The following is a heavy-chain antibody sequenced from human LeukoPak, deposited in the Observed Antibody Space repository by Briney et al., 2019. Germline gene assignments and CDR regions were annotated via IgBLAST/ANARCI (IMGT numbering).Heavy chain of an antibody. D-gene: IGHD6-6*01. J-gene: IGHJ4*02. CDR3: AGALVAARIFDY. CDR2: ISSSSSYI. Sequence: GGSLRLSCAASGFTFSSYSMTWVRQAPGKGLEWVSSISSSSSYIYYADSVKGRFTISRDNAKNSLYLQMNSLRAEDTAVYYCAGALVAARIFDYWAREPWSPSPQ. V-gene: IGHV3-21*01. CDR1: GFTFSSYS.